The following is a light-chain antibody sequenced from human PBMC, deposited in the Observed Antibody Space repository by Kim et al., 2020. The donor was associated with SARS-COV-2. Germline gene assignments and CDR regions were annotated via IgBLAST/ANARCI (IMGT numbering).Light chain of an antibody. Sequence: GESITIPCTGTSSDVGLYNYVSWYQQHPGKVPKVMIYDVNNRPSGVSGRFSGSKSGNTASLTISGLQADDEAVYYCMSFASGSSWVFGGGTQLTVL. J-gene: IGLJ3*02. V-gene: IGLV2-14*03. CDR3: MSFASGSSWV. CDR2: DVN. CDR1: SSDVGLYNY.